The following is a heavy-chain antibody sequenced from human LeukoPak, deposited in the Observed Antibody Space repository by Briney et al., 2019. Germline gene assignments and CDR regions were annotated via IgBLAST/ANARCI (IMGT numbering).Heavy chain of an antibody. J-gene: IGHJ4*02. Sequence: TSETLSLTCTVSGGSISSYYWSWIRQPPGKGLGWIGYIYYSGSTNYNPSLKSRVTISVDTSKNQFSLKLSSVTAADTAVYYCASENGSYSYFDYWGQGTLVTVSS. CDR1: GGSISSYY. CDR3: ASENGSYSYFDY. D-gene: IGHD1-26*01. V-gene: IGHV4-59*01. CDR2: IYYSGST.